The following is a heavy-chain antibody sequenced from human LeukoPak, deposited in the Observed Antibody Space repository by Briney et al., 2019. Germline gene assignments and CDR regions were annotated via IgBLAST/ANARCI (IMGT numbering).Heavy chain of an antibody. CDR1: GFTFTSYW. J-gene: IGHJ3*02. Sequence: GGSLRLSCAASGFTFTSYWMHWVRQALGKGLVWVSRISSDGSSTSYADSVKGRFTISRDNAKNTLYLQMNSLRAEDTAVYYCARDNDAFDIWGQGTMVTVSS. CDR3: ARDNDAFDI. V-gene: IGHV3-74*01. CDR2: ISSDGSST.